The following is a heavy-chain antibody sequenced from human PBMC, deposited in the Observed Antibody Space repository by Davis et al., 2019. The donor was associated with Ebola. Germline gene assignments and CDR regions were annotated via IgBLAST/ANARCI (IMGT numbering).Heavy chain of an antibody. J-gene: IGHJ6*02. CDR2: ISGSGGST. V-gene: IGHV3-23*01. D-gene: IGHD3-22*01. CDR3: ARTPGYYYDSSGYYYRAYYYYGMDV. Sequence: LKISCAASGLTFSSYWMSWVRQAPGKGLEWVSAISGSGGSTYYADSVKGRFTISRDNSKNTLYLQMNSLRAEDTAVYYCARTPGYYYDSSGYYYRAYYYYGMDVWGQGTTVTVSS. CDR1: GLTFSSYW.